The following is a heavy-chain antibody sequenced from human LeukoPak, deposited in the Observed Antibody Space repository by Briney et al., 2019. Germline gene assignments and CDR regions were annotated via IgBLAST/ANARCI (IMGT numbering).Heavy chain of an antibody. CDR3: ARDPLGCSGGSCYSGLYYYYGMDV. J-gene: IGHJ6*02. CDR1: GGSLSSADYY. CDR2: IYYSGST. Sequence: SETLSLTCTVSGGSLSSADYYWSWIRQPPGKGLEWIGYIYYSGSTYYNPSLKSRVTISVDTSKNQFSLKLSSVTAADTAVYYCARDPLGCSGGSCYSGLYYYYGMDVWGQGTTVTVSS. D-gene: IGHD2-15*01. V-gene: IGHV4-30-4*01.